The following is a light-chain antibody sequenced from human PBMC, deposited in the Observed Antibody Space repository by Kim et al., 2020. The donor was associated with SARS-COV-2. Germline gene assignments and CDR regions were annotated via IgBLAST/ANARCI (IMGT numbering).Light chain of an antibody. V-gene: IGLV6-57*02. J-gene: IGLJ3*02. CDR3: QSYDSSNLRV. CDR2: EDN. Sequence: KTVTISCTGSSGSIASNYVQWYQQRPGSAPTTVIHEDNQSPSGVPDRFSGSIDSASNSASLTISGLKTEDEADYYCQSYDSSNLRVFGGGTKLTVL. CDR1: SGSIASNY.